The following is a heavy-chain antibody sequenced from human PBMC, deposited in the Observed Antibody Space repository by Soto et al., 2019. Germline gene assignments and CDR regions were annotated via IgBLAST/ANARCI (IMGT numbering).Heavy chain of an antibody. CDR1: GYTFTSYG. J-gene: IGHJ6*02. CDR2: ISAYNGNT. D-gene: IGHD1-26*01. CDR3: ARYSGNNNYYYYGMDV. Sequence: ASVKVSCKASGYTFTSYGISCVRQAPGQGLEWMGWISAYNGNTNYAQKLQGRVTMTTDTSTSTAYMELRSLRSDDTAVYYCARYSGNNNYYYYGMDVWGQGTTVTVSS. V-gene: IGHV1-18*04.